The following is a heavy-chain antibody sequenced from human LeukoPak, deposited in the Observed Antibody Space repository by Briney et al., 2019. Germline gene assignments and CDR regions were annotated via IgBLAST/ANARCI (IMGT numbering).Heavy chain of an antibody. CDR1: GFTFSSYS. Sequence: GGSLRLSCAASGFTFSSYSMNWVRQAPGKGLEWVSYISSSGSTIYYADSVKGRFTISRDNAKNSLYLQMNSLRAEDTAVYYCARDYYDSSGYYYPYAFDIWGQGTMVTVSS. CDR2: ISSSGSTI. J-gene: IGHJ3*02. V-gene: IGHV3-48*04. CDR3: ARDYYDSSGYYYPYAFDI. D-gene: IGHD3-22*01.